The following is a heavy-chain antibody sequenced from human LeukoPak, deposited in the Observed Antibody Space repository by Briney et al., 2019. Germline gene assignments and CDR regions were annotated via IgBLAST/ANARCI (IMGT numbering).Heavy chain of an antibody. D-gene: IGHD2-2*01. V-gene: IGHV3-21*01. CDR2: ISSSSSYI. Sequence: GGSLRLSCAASGFTFSSYSMNWVRQAPGKGLEWVSSISSSSSYIYYADSVKGRFTISRDNAKNSLYLQMNSLRAEDTAVYYCAREAAALRAHSDYWGQGTLVTVSS. J-gene: IGHJ4*02. CDR3: AREAAALRAHSDY. CDR1: GFTFSSYS.